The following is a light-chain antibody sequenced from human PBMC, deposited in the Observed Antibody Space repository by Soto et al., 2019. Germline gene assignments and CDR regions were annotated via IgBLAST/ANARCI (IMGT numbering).Light chain of an antibody. V-gene: IGLV2-8*01. CDR2: EVS. Sequence: QSVLTQPPSASGSPGQSVIISCTGTSSDVGAYNYVSWYQQYPGKAPKLMIYEVSNRPSGVPDRFSGSKSGNTASLTVSGLQAEDEADYHCSSFAGTTPYVFGTGTKLTVL. J-gene: IGLJ1*01. CDR1: SSDVGAYNY. CDR3: SSFAGTTPYV.